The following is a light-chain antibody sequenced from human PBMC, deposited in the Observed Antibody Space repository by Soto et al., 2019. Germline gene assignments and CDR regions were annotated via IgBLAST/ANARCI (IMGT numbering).Light chain of an antibody. Sequence: AIQMTQSPSSLSASVGDRVTITCRASQGIGNDLGWYQQKPGKAPKLLIYAASTLQSGVPSRFSGSGSGTDFTLTISCLQSEDFATYYCQQSYSTTITFGQGTRLEI. J-gene: IGKJ5*01. CDR1: QGIGND. CDR2: AAS. CDR3: QQSYSTTIT. V-gene: IGKV1-6*01.